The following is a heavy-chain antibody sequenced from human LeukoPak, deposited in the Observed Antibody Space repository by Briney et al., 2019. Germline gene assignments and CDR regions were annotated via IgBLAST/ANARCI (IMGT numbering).Heavy chain of an antibody. Sequence: PGGSLRLSCAASGFTFSSYAMSWVRQAPGKGLEWVSAISGSGGSTYYADSVKGRFTISRDNSKNTLYLQMNSLRAEDTAVYYCARDLEQLVPQESSAFDYWGQGTLVTVSS. CDR3: ARDLEQLVPQESSAFDY. CDR1: GFTFSSYA. V-gene: IGHV3-23*01. J-gene: IGHJ4*02. D-gene: IGHD6-6*01. CDR2: ISGSGGST.